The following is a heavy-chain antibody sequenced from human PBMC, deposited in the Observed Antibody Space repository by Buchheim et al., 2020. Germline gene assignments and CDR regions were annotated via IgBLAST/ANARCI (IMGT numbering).Heavy chain of an antibody. V-gene: IGHV4-34*01. J-gene: IGHJ4*02. CDR3: ARGKMPIFGPIDY. CDR2: INHSGST. CDR1: GGSFSGYY. Sequence: QVQLQQWGAGLLKPSETLSLTCAVYGGSFSGYYWSWIRQPPGKGLEWIGEINHSGSTNYNPSLKSRVTISVYTSKNQFSLTLSSVTAADTAVYYCARGKMPIFGPIDYWGQGTL. D-gene: IGHD3-3*01.